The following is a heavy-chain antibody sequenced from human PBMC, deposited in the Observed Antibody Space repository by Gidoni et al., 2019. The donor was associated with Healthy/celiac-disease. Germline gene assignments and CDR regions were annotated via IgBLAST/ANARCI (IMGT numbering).Heavy chain of an antibody. CDR3: ARGGRYYGSGSYWGLSWFDP. CDR2: IYYSGST. Sequence: QVQLQESGPGLVKPSETLSLTCTVAGGSISSYYRSWIRQPPGKGLEWIGYIYYSGSTNYNPSLKSRVTISVDTSKNQFSLKLSSVTAADTAVYYCARGGRYYGSGSYWGLSWFDPWGQGTLVTVSS. J-gene: IGHJ5*02. V-gene: IGHV4-59*01. CDR1: GGSISSYY. D-gene: IGHD3-10*01.